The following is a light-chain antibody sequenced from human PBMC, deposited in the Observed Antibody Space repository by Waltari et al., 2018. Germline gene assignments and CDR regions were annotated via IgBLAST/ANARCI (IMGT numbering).Light chain of an antibody. CDR1: SGDVGNYNY. V-gene: IGLV2-8*01. CDR2: EVT. CDR3: SSYAGSSTYV. J-gene: IGLJ1*01. Sequence: LTQPPSASGSPGQSVTVSCTGTSGDVGNYNYVSWYQQYPGKAPKLIIHEVTKRPSGVPDRFSGSKSGNTASLTVSGLRAEDEADYYCSSYAGSSTYVFGSGTKVTVL.